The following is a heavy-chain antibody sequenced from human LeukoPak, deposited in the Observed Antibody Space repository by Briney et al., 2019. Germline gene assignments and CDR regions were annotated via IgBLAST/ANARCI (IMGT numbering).Heavy chain of an antibody. V-gene: IGHV3-23*01. CDR3: AKVFSSSSTSFVFDY. CDR2: ISGSGGST. J-gene: IGHJ4*02. Sequence: GGSLRLSCAASGFTFSSYAMSWVRQAPGKGLEWVSAISGSGGSTYYADSVKGRFTISRDNSKNTLYLQMNSLRAEDTAVYYCAKVFSSSSTSFVFDYWGQGTLVTVSS. CDR1: GFTFSSYA. D-gene: IGHD2-2*01.